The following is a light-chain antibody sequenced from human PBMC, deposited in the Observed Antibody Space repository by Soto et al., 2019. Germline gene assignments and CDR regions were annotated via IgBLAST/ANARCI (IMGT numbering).Light chain of an antibody. Sequence: DIQMTQSPSTLSASVGDRVTITCRASPSISSWLAWYQQKPGKAPKLLIYKASSLDSGVPPRFSGGGYGTEFTLTITSLQPDDFATYYCQQYNSHSETFGQGTQVEIK. J-gene: IGKJ1*01. CDR3: QQYNSHSET. CDR2: KAS. CDR1: PSISSW. V-gene: IGKV1-5*03.